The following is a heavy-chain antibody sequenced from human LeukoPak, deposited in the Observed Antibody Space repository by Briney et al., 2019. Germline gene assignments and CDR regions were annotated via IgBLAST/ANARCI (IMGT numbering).Heavy chain of an antibody. CDR1: GFTLSSYS. J-gene: IGHJ3*02. D-gene: IGHD3-22*01. Sequence: PGGSLRLSCAASGFTLSSYSMNWVRQAPGKGLERVSSISSSSSYIYYADSVKGRFTISRDNAKNSLYLQMNSLRAEDTAVYYCTRDGCYESSGYALHDAFDIGGQGTMVTVPS. CDR2: ISSSSSYI. V-gene: IGHV3-21*01. CDR3: TRDGCYESSGYALHDAFDI.